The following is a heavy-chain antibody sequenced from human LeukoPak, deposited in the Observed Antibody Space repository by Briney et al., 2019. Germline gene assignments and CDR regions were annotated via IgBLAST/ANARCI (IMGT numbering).Heavy chain of an antibody. Sequence: SETLTLTCTVSGGSISSYYWSWIRLPAGKGLEWIGRIDTSGNTNYNPSLKRRVTVSVDRSKNQFSLKLSSVTVADTAVYYCATKVMSGSYWGAFDIWGQGTMVTVSS. CDR2: IDTSGNT. J-gene: IGHJ3*02. CDR1: GGSISSYY. V-gene: IGHV4-4*07. CDR3: ATKVMSGSYWGAFDI. D-gene: IGHD1-26*01.